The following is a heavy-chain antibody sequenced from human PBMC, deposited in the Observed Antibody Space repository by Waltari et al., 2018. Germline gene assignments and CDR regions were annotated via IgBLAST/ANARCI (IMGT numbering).Heavy chain of an antibody. J-gene: IGHJ3*02. D-gene: IGHD1-26*01. Sequence: QVQLVQSGAEVKKPGASVKVSCKASGYTFTGYYMHWVRQAPGQGLEWMGRINPNSGGTNDAQKFQGRVTMTRDTSISTAYMELSRLRSDDTAVYYCAYSGSYYVAFDIWGQGTMVTVSS. CDR2: INPNSGGT. CDR1: GYTFTGYY. CDR3: AYSGSYYVAFDI. V-gene: IGHV1-2*06.